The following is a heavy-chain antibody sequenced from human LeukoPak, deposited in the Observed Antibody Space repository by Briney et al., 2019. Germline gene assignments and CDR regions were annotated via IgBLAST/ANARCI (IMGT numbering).Heavy chain of an antibody. CDR1: GASISSGGFL. D-gene: IGHD2-2*01. J-gene: IGHJ3*02. Sequence: PSQPLSLTCTVSGASISSGGFLWHWIRQLPGMDLEWIGNVYYTGNAGYNPSLKSRVTISGDTSMNQFSLKLTSVTAADTAVYYCAREKACSTTSCYAFDIWGQGTLVTVSS. V-gene: IGHV4-31*03. CDR3: AREKACSTTSCYAFDI. CDR2: VYYTGNA.